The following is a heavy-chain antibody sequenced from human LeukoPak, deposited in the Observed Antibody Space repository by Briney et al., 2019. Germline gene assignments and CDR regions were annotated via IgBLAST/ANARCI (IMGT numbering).Heavy chain of an antibody. D-gene: IGHD5-24*01. CDR2: IKEDGSEK. J-gene: IGHJ4*02. V-gene: IGHV3-7*01. CDR3: ARDPNGYKYFDY. CDR1: GFTFSRYW. Sequence: GGSLRLSCAVSGFTFSRYWMNWVRQAPGKELEWVANIKEDGSEKYYVDSVKGRFTLSRDNTKNSLYLQMNSLRAEDTAVYYCARDPNGYKYFDYWGQGTLVTVSS.